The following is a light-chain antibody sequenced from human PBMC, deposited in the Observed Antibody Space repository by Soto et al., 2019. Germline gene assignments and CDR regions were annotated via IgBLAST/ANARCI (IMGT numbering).Light chain of an antibody. CDR1: QGIRNF. V-gene: IGKV1-27*01. Sequence: DIQMTQSPTSLSASLGDRVTITCRASQGIRNFVAWYQQKPGKAPNLLSYAASTLHSGVPSRFSGSGSGTDFTLTINSLQPEDVATYSCQKYSSVPVFGPGTKVEIK. CDR2: AAS. CDR3: QKYSSVPV. J-gene: IGKJ3*01.